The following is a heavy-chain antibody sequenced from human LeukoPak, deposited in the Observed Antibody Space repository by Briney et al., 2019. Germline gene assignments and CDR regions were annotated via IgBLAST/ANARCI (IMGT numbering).Heavy chain of an antibody. CDR1: DGSISNYY. J-gene: IGHJ3*02. Sequence: PSETLSLSCTASDGSISNYYWSWVRQPPGKGLEWIAYIDNSGSTNYNPSLRSRVTISIDTSRNQFSLKLSSVTAADTAVYYCARTDYYDSSVIYYYALDIWGQGTMVTVSS. V-gene: IGHV4-59*01. D-gene: IGHD3-22*01. CDR2: IDNSGST. CDR3: ARTDYYDSSVIYYYALDI.